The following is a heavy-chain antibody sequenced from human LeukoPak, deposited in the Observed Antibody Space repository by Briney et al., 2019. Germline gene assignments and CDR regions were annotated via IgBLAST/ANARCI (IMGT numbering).Heavy chain of an antibody. CDR3: ARQDGNSKYYFDY. CDR1: KYSFSIYW. Sequence: ESQKISRTGSKYSFSIYWIAWVRQMPGKGLEWMGIIYPGDSDTRYRPSFQGQVTISVDKSISTAYLQWSSLKASDTAMYYCARQDGNSKYYFDYWGQGTLVTVSS. V-gene: IGHV5-51*01. D-gene: IGHD1-1*01. J-gene: IGHJ4*02. CDR2: IYPGDSDT.